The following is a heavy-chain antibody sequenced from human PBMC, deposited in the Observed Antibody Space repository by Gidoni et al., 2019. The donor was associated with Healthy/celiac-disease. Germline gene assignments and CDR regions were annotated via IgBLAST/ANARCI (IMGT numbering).Heavy chain of an antibody. CDR3: ARGQTYYDILTGYRQYYYYGMDV. D-gene: IGHD3-9*01. V-gene: IGHV4-34*01. J-gene: IGHJ6*02. Sequence: QVQLQQWGAGLLKPSATLSLTCAVYGGSFSGYYWSWIRQPPGKGLEWIGEINHSGSTNYNPSLKSRVTISVDTSKNQFSLKLSSVTAADTAVYYCARGQTYYDILTGYRQYYYYGMDVWGQGTTVTVSS. CDR2: INHSGST. CDR1: GGSFSGYY.